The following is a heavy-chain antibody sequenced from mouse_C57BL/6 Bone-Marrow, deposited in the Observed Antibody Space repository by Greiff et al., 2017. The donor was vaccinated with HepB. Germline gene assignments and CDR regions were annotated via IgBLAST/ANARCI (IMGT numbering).Heavy chain of an antibody. CDR1: GFTFSDFG. CDR3: ARGWFDY. D-gene: IGHD2-3*01. CDR2: ISSGSSTI. V-gene: IGHV5-17*01. J-gene: IGHJ2*01. Sequence: DVTLVESGGGLLKPGGSLQLSCAVAGFTFSDFGLHWVRSAPEKGLAWVAYISSGSSTIYYADTVKGRFTISRDSAKNTLFLQKTSLRSEDTAMYYCARGWFDYWGQGATLTVSS.